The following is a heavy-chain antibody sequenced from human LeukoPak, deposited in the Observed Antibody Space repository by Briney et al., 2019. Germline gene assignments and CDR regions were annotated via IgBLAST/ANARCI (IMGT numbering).Heavy chain of an antibody. CDR2: IYYSGST. CDR1: GGSISSYY. D-gene: IGHD5-18*01. V-gene: IGHV4-59*12. Sequence: PSETLSLTCTVSGGSISSYYWSWIRQPPGKGLEWIGYIYYSGSTNYNPSLKSRVTISVDTSKNQFSLKLRSVTAADTAVYYCARRSVETIMARPFDYWGQGTLVIVSS. J-gene: IGHJ4*02. CDR3: ARRSVETIMARPFDY.